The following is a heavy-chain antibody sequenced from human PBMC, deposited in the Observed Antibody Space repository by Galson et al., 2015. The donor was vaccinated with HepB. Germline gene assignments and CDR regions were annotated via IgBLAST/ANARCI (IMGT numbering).Heavy chain of an antibody. Sequence: SLRLSCAASGFTFSSYGMHWVRQAPGKGLEWVAVISYDGSNKYYADSVKGRFTISRDNSKNTLYLQMNSLRAEDTAVYYCAKDIRITMIGWAFDIWGQGTMVTVSS. D-gene: IGHD3-22*01. V-gene: IGHV3-30*18. CDR3: AKDIRITMIGWAFDI. J-gene: IGHJ3*02. CDR2: ISYDGSNK. CDR1: GFTFSSYG.